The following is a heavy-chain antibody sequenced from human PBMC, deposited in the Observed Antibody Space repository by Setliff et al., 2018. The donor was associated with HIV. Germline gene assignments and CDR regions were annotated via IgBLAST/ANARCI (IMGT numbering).Heavy chain of an antibody. Sequence: PSETLSLTCTVSGGSISSYYWSWIRQPAGKGLEWIGRIYTSGSTNYNPSLKSRVTMSVDTSKNQFSLKLSSVTAADTAVYYCARSFTYNFWSGLAGDASDIWGQGTMVTVSS. V-gene: IGHV4-4*07. CDR3: ARSFTYNFWSGLAGDASDI. CDR1: GGSISSYY. D-gene: IGHD3-3*01. CDR2: IYTSGST. J-gene: IGHJ3*02.